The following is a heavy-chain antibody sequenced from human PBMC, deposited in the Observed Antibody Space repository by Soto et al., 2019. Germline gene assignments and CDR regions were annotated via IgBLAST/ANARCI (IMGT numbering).Heavy chain of an antibody. Sequence: ASVKVSCKASGYTFTGYYMHWVRQAPGQGLEWMGWINPNSGGTNYAQKFQGRVTMTRDTSISTAYMELSRLRSDDTAVYYCARNRYCSGGSCRNWFDPWGQGTLVTVSS. D-gene: IGHD2-15*01. CDR2: INPNSGGT. V-gene: IGHV1-2*02. CDR1: GYTFTGYY. CDR3: ARNRYCSGGSCRNWFDP. J-gene: IGHJ5*02.